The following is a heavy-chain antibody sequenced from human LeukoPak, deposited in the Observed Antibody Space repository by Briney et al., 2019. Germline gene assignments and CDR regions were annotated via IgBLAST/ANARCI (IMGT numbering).Heavy chain of an antibody. CDR1: GFTVSSNY. D-gene: IGHD4-23*01. CDR2: IYSGGST. Sequence: GGSLRLSCAASGFTVSSNYMSWVRQAPGKGLEWVSVIYSGGSTYYADSVKGRFTISRDNSKNTLYLQMNSLRAEDTAVYYCARDRKVGTWDPRFDYWGQGTLVTVSS. V-gene: IGHV3-66*02. J-gene: IGHJ4*02. CDR3: ARDRKVGTWDPRFDY.